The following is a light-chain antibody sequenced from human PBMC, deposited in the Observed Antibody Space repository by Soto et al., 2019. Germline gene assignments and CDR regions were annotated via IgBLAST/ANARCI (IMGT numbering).Light chain of an antibody. CDR1: QSVSSN. CDR2: GAS. V-gene: IGKV3-15*01. J-gene: IGKJ1*01. Sequence: EIVMTQSPATLSVSPVERATLSCRASQSVSSNLAWYQQKPGQAPRLLIYGASTRATGIPARFGGSRSGTEFTLTISSLQSEDFAVYYCQQYNNWPWTFGQGTKVEIK. CDR3: QQYNNWPWT.